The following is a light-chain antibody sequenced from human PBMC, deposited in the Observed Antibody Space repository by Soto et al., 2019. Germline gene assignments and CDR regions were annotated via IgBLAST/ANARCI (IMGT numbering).Light chain of an antibody. J-gene: IGKJ4*01. CDR1: QSVSSN. V-gene: IGKV3D-15*01. CDR3: QQYNNWPLT. Sequence: EIVMTQSPATLSVSPGERATLSCRASQSVSSNLAWYQQKPGQAPRLLIYGASIRATGIPARFSGSGSGTEFTLSSSSLHSESFAVYYCQQYNNWPLTFGGGTKVEIK. CDR2: GAS.